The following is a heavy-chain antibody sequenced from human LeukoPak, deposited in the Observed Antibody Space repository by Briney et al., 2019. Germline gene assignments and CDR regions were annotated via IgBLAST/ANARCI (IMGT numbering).Heavy chain of an antibody. V-gene: IGHV3-23*01. CDR1: GFTFAGYA. CDR3: AKDIDILTGYYFDY. D-gene: IGHD3-9*01. Sequence: GGSMRLSCAASGFTFAGYAMSWVRQVPGKGLEWVSRISGSGDIKYYADSVKGRFTTSRVNSKNTLFLQMSSLRVEDTAEYYCAKDIDILTGYYFDYWGQGTLVTVSS. CDR2: ISGSGDIK. J-gene: IGHJ4*02.